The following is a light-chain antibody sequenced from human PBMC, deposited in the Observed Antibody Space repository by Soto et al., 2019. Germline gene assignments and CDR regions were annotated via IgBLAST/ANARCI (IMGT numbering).Light chain of an antibody. CDR2: GAF. Sequence: EIVLTQSPGTLSLSPGERATLSCRASQSVSSSYLAWYQQKPGQAPRLLIYGAFSRATGIPDRFSGSGSGTDFTLTISRLEPEEFAVYYCQQYDISWTFGQGTKVEIK. CDR1: QSVSSSY. V-gene: IGKV3-20*01. CDR3: QQYDISWT. J-gene: IGKJ1*01.